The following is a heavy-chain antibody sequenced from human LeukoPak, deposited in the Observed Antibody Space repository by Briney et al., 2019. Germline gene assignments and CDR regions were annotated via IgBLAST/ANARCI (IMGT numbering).Heavy chain of an antibody. J-gene: IGHJ5*02. D-gene: IGHD6-19*01. CDR3: ARGSIAVAGPANWFDP. V-gene: IGHV4-39*07. CDR2: IYYSGST. CDR1: GDSISSGAYY. Sequence: PSETLSLTCTVSGDSISSGAYYWGWIRQPPGKGLEWIGSIYYSGSTYYNPSLKSRVTISVDTSKNQFSLKLSSVTAADTAVYYCARGSIAVAGPANWFDPWGQGTLVTVSS.